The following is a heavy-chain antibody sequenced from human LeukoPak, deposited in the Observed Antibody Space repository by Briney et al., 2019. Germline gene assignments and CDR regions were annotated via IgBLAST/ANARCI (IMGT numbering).Heavy chain of an antibody. V-gene: IGHV4-59*01. CDR3: ARDLGYSYGYE. D-gene: IGHD5-18*01. J-gene: IGHJ4*02. CDR2: IYYSGST. Sequence: PSETLSLTYTVSGGSISSYYWSWIRQPPGKGLEWIGYIYYSGSTNYNPSLKSRVTISVDTSKNQFSLKLSSVTAADTAVYYCARDLGYSYGYEWGQGTLVTVSS. CDR1: GGSISSYY.